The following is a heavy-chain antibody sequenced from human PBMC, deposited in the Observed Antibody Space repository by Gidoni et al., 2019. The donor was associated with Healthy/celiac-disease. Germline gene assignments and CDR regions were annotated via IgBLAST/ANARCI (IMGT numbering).Heavy chain of an antibody. CDR2: IRSKANSYAT. CDR3: TSPGDYHYGMDV. Sequence: EVQLVESGGGLVQPGGSLKLSCAASGFTFSGSAMHWVRQASGKGLEWVGRIRSKANSYATAYAASVKGRFTISRDDSKNTAYLQMNSLKTEDTAVYYCTSPGDYHYGMDVWGQGTTVTVSS. D-gene: IGHD4-17*01. J-gene: IGHJ6*02. V-gene: IGHV3-73*02. CDR1: GFTFSGSA.